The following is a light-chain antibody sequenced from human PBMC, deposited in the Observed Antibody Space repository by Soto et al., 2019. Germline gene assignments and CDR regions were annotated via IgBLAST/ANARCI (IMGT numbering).Light chain of an antibody. CDR2: GGF. V-gene: IGKV3-20*01. J-gene: IGKJ1*01. Sequence: EIVLTQSPGTLSLSPGERVTLSCRASQSVSDTFIAWYQQKPGQAPRLLIYGGFYRATGIPDRFSGSGSGTDFTLTITRLEPEDLASYYCQHYVTSPWTFGQGTRLDIK. CDR1: QSVSDTF. CDR3: QHYVTSPWT.